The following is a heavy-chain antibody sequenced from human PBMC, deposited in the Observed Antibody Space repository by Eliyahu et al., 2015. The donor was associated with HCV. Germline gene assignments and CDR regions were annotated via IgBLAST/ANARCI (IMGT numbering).Heavy chain of an antibody. CDR3: ARDGALPRDYGDYVHDFYYYYYMDV. CDR2: IKQDGSEK. Sequence: EVQLVESGGGLVQPGGSLRLSCAASGFTFSSYWMSWVRQAPGKGLEWVANIKQDGSEKYYVDSVKGRFTISRDNAKNSLYLQMNSLRAEDTAVYYCARDGALPRDYGDYVHDFYYYYYMDVWGKGTTVTVSS. J-gene: IGHJ6*03. D-gene: IGHD4-17*01. CDR1: GFTFSSYW. V-gene: IGHV3-7*01.